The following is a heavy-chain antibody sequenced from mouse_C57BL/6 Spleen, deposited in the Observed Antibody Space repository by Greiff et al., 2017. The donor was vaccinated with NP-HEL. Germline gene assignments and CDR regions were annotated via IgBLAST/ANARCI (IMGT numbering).Heavy chain of an antibody. V-gene: IGHV1-78*01. Sequence: QVQLQQSDAELVKPGASVKISCKVSGYTFTDHTIHWMKQRPEQGLEWIGYIYPRDGSTKYNEKFKGKATLTADKSSSTAYMQLNSLTSEDSAVYFCAREAGIYYDYDDGFDYWGQGTTLTVSS. J-gene: IGHJ2*01. CDR1: GYTFTDHT. CDR2: IYPRDGST. CDR3: AREAGIYYDYDDGFDY. D-gene: IGHD2-4*01.